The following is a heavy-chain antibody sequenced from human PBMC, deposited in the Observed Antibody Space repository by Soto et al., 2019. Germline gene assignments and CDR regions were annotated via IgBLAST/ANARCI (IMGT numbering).Heavy chain of an antibody. V-gene: IGHV3-23*01. CDR1: GVTFSSYA. CDR2: ISGSGGST. J-gene: IGHJ4*02. CDR3: AKDSLLYYYDSSGYPTY. D-gene: IGHD3-22*01. Sequence: GGSLRLSCAASGVTFSSYAMSWVRQAPGKGLEWVSAISGSGGSTYYADSVKGRFTISRDNSKNTLYLQMNSLRAEDTAVYYCAKDSLLYYYDSSGYPTYWGQGTLVTVSS.